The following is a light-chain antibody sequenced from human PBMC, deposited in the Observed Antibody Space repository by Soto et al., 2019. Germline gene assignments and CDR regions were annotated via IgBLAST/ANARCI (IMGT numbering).Light chain of an antibody. Sequence: QSVLTQPPSASVTPGQRVTISCSGSSSNIGSNYVYWYQQLPGTAPPLLIYRNNQRPSGVPDRFSGSKSGTSASLAISGLRSEDEADYYCAAWDDSLSGVVFGGGTKVTVL. CDR3: AAWDDSLSGVV. CDR2: RNN. CDR1: SSNIGSNY. V-gene: IGLV1-47*01. J-gene: IGLJ2*01.